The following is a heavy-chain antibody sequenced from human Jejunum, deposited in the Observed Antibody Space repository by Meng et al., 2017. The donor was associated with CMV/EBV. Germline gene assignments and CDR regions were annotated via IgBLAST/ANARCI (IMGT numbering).Heavy chain of an antibody. CDR3: ARSLNSGSYPDY. V-gene: IGHV3-74*01. CDR2: INSDGSHT. Sequence: EVQLVESGGGLVQTGGYLRLSCAASGFPFSSYWMHWVRQAPGKGLVWVSRINSDGSHTSNADSVKGRFTISRDNAKNTLYLQMSTLRAEDTAVYYCARSLNSGSYPDYWGQGTLVTVSS. J-gene: IGHJ4*02. D-gene: IGHD1-26*01. CDR1: GFPFSSYW.